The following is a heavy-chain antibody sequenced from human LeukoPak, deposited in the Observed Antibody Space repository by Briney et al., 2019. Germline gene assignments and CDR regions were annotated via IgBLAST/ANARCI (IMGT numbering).Heavy chain of an antibody. V-gene: IGHV3-66*02. CDR2: IYSGGST. CDR1: GFTVSSNY. Sequence: GGSLRLSCAASGFTVSSNYMRWVPQARGRGRVWVSVIYSGGSTYYADSVKGRFTISRDNSKNTLYLQMNSLRAEDPAVYYCARDFLRMGAAFDMWGEGTMVTVSS. CDR3: ARDFLRMGAAFDM. D-gene: IGHD3-16*01. J-gene: IGHJ3*02.